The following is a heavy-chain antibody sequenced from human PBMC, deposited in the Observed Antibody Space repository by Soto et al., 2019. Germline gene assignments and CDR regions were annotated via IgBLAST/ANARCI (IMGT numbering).Heavy chain of an antibody. CDR1: GGTFNSYA. CDR3: TRCGIRYHSIGYYLGIDGMDV. J-gene: IGHJ6*02. CDR2: TIPMFGTT. D-gene: IGHD3-22*01. V-gene: IGHV1-69*12. Sequence: QVQLVQSGAEVKKPESSVRVSCKASGGTFNSYAITWVRQAPGQGLEWMGGTIPMFGTTNYAEKFQGRVTMTADESTNTASMELSSRRSEDTAVYYCTRCGIRYHSIGYYLGIDGMDVWGQGTTVIVSS.